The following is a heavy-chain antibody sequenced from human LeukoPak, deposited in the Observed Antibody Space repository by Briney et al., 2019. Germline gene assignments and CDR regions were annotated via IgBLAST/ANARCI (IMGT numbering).Heavy chain of an antibody. D-gene: IGHD6-19*01. J-gene: IGHJ6*02. V-gene: IGHV4-59*01. CDR3: ARGGGWYLPNYGMDV. CDR2: IYYGGST. Sequence: PSETLSLTCTVSGGSISTYYWSWIRQPPGKGLEWIGYIYYGGSTNYNPSLKSRVTISVDTSKNQFSLKLSSVTAADTAMYYCARGGGWYLPNYGMDVWGQGTTVTVSS. CDR1: GGSISTYY.